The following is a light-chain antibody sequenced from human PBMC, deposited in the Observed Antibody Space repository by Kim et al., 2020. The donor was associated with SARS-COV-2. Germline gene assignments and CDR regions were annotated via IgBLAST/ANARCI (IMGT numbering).Light chain of an antibody. CDR3: QAWDSSTVI. V-gene: IGLV3-1*01. CDR2: QNT. CDR1: KLGNQY. J-gene: IGLJ2*01. Sequence: SYELTQPPSVSVSPGQTATITCFVDKLGNQYASWYQQKSGQSPVLVIYQNTNRPSGIPERFSGSNSGNAATLTISGTQALDEADYYCQAWDSSTVIFGGWTQLTV.